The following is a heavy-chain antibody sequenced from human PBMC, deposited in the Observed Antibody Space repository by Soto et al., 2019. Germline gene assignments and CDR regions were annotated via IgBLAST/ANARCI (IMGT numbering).Heavy chain of an antibody. V-gene: IGHV3-48*02. J-gene: IGHJ4*02. CDR2: ISSSSSTI. Sequence: GGSLRLSCAAPGFTFSSYSMNWVRQAPGKGLEWVSYISSSSSTIYYADSVKGRFTISRDNAKNSLYLQMNSLRDEDTAVYYCARGTVGATITSWFDYWGQGTLVTVSS. D-gene: IGHD1-26*01. CDR1: GFTFSSYS. CDR3: ARGTVGATITSWFDY.